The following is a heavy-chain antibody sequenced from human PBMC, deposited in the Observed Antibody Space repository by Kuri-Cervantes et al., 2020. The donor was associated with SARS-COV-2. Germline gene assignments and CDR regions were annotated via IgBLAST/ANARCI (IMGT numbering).Heavy chain of an antibody. Sequence: GESLKISCAASGITFSSYAMSWVRQAPGKGLEWVSAITDDGGSTYHADSVKGRFTISRDNAKNTLYLQMNSLRAEDTAVYYCARDRYDFWSGLGYYYYGMDVWGQGTTVTVSS. V-gene: IGHV3-23*01. CDR2: ITDDGGST. CDR3: ARDRYDFWSGLGYYYYGMDV. D-gene: IGHD3-3*01. J-gene: IGHJ6*02. CDR1: GITFSSYA.